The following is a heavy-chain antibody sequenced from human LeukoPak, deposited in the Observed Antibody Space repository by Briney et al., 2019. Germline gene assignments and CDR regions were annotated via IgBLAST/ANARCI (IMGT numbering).Heavy chain of an antibody. CDR2: ISGHTGDT. CDR3: ASLVVPAANPLLWATHDAFDI. CDR1: GYDFKTSG. D-gene: IGHD2-2*01. Sequence: ASVKVSCKTSGYDFKTSGISWVRQAPGQGLEWMGWISGHTGDTHYAQKLQGRVTMTTDTSTSTAYMELRSLRSDDTAVYYCASLVVPAANPLLWATHDAFDIWGQGTMVTVSS. V-gene: IGHV1-18*01. J-gene: IGHJ3*02.